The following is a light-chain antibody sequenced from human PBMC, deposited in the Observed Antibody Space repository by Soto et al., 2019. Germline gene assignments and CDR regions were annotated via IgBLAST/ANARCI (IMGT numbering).Light chain of an antibody. Sequence: DIQMTQSPSTLSASVGDRVSITCRASQSISRQLAWYQQKPWKAPNLLIYQASNLETGVPSRFTGSGSGTASALTLRSLQPDYLATYYCLQDQSYWTFGQGTKVEVK. CDR3: LQDQSYWT. V-gene: IGKV1-5*03. CDR1: QSISRQ. CDR2: QAS. J-gene: IGKJ1*01.